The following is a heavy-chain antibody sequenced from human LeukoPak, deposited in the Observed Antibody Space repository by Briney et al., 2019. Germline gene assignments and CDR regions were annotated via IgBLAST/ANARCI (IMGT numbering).Heavy chain of an antibody. CDR2: INGDGITT. V-gene: IGHV3-74*01. CDR1: EFTFRSYW. Sequence: GGSLRLSCAASEFTFRSYWMHWVRQAPGKGLVWVSRINGDGITTAYADSVKGRFTISRDNAKNTLYLQMNSLRAEDTAVFYCARSWASSWYWFDYCGQGTLVTVSS. D-gene: IGHD6-13*01. J-gene: IGHJ4*02. CDR3: ARSWASSWYWFDY.